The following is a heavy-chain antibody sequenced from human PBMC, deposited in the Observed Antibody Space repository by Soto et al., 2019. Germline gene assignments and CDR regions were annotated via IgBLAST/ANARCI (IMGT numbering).Heavy chain of an antibody. Sequence: EVQLLESGGGLVQPGGSLRLPCAASGFTFSNYAMSWVRQAPGKGLEWVSGISGSGGSTYYTDSVKGRFTISRDNSKNTLYLQMNSLRAEDTAVYYCAKAMTSSWTLSSWAQGTLVTVSS. D-gene: IGHD6-13*01. J-gene: IGHJ5*02. CDR3: AKAMTSSWTLSS. CDR2: ISGSGGST. V-gene: IGHV3-23*01. CDR1: GFTFSNYA.